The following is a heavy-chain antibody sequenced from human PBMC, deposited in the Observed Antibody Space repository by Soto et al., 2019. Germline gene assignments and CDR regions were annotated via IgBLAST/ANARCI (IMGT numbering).Heavy chain of an antibody. Sequence: GASVKVSCKASGGTFSSYAISWVRQAPGQGLEWMGGIIPIFGTANYAQKFQGRVTMTRDTSTSTVYMELSSLRSEDTAVYYCASCSGGSCYRPSHAFDIWGQGTMVTVSS. J-gene: IGHJ3*02. CDR2: IIPIFGTA. V-gene: IGHV1-69*05. CDR1: GGTFSSYA. D-gene: IGHD2-15*01. CDR3: ASCSGGSCYRPSHAFDI.